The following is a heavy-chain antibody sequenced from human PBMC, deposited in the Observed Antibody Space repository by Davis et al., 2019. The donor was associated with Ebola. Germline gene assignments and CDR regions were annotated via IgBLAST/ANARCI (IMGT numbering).Heavy chain of an antibody. CDR2: IKQDGSEK. D-gene: IGHD6-6*01. V-gene: IGHV3-7*03. Sequence: GGSLRLFCAASGFTFSDYYMSWIRQAPGKGLEWVANIKQDGSEKYYVDSVKGRFTISRDNAKNSLYLQMNSLRAEDTAVYYCARVLLGYGYSSSRGYFDYWGQGTLVTVSS. CDR1: GFTFSDYY. J-gene: IGHJ4*02. CDR3: ARVLLGYGYSSSRGYFDY.